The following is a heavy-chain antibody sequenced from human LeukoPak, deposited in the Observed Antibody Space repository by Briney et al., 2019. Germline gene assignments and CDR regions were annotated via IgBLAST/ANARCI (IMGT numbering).Heavy chain of an antibody. V-gene: IGHV4-39*01. J-gene: IGHJ4*02. CDR2: IHYSGNT. Sequence: SETLSLTCTVSGGSISSNIYYWGWIRQPPGKGLEWIGSIHYSGNTYYNPSLKSRVTISVDTSKNQFSLKLSSLTAADTAVYYCAAMGAGVDYWGQGTLVTVSS. CDR3: AAMGAGVDY. CDR1: GGSISSNIYY. D-gene: IGHD5-24*01.